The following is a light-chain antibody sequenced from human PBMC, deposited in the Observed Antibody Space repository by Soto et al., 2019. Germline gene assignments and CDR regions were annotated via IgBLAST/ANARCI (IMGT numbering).Light chain of an antibody. J-gene: IGKJ4*01. V-gene: IGKV3-20*01. CDR3: QHLLT. CDR1: QSVSSSY. Sequence: EIVLTQSPGTLSLSPGERATLSCRASQSVSSSYLAWYQQKPGQAPRLLIYGASSRATDIPDRFSGSGSGTDFTLTISRLEPEDFAVYYCQHLLTFSGGTKVESK. CDR2: GAS.